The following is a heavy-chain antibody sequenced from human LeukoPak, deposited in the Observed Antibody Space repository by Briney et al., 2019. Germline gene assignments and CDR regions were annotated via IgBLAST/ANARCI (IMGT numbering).Heavy chain of an antibody. CDR3: ARDDPRDTIFGVVINYYYGMDV. Sequence: ASVKVSCKASGYTFTSYAMNWVRQAPGQGLEWMGWISAYNGNTNYAQKLQGRVTMTTDTSTSTAYMELRSLRSDDTAVYYCARDDPRDTIFGVVINYYYGMDVWGQGTTVTVSS. CDR2: ISAYNGNT. J-gene: IGHJ6*02. V-gene: IGHV1-18*01. CDR1: GYTFTSYA. D-gene: IGHD3-3*01.